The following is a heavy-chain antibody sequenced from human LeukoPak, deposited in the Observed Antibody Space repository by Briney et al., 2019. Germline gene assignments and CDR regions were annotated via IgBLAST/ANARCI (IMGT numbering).Heavy chain of an antibody. Sequence: GGSLRLSCAASGLTVRSNYMSWVRQAPGKGLEWVSVIYSDGSTYYEDSVKGRFTISRDNSKNTLYLQMNSLRAEDTAVYYCARERYVGYSYGSSEESPHYYYYYMDVWGKGTTVTVSS. V-gene: IGHV3-53*01. CDR1: GLTVRSNY. CDR3: ARERYVGYSYGSSEESPHYYYYYMDV. D-gene: IGHD5-18*01. CDR2: IYSDGST. J-gene: IGHJ6*03.